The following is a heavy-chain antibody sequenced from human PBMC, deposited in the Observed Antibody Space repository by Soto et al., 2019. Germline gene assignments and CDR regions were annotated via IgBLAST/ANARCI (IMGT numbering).Heavy chain of an antibody. Sequence: GASLKISCKGSGYSFTSYWIGWVRQMPGKGLEWMGIIYPGDSDTRYSPSFQGQVTISADKSISTAYLQWSSLKASDTAMYYCARPREAGKYYYGVDVWGQVSTVTFSS. CDR3: ARPREAGKYYYGVDV. CDR1: GYSFTSYW. D-gene: IGHD6-19*01. V-gene: IGHV5-51*01. CDR2: IYPGDSDT. J-gene: IGHJ6*02.